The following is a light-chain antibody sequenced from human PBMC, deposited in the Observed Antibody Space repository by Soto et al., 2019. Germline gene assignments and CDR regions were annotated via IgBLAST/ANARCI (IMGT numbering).Light chain of an antibody. CDR2: GAS. CDR3: QQYNNWPMYT. V-gene: IGKV3-15*01. J-gene: IGKJ2*01. CDR1: QSVSSN. Sequence: EIVMTQSPATLSVSPGERATLSCRASQSVSSNLAWYQQKPGQAPRLLIYGASTRATGIPARFSGRGSGTEFTLTISSLQSEYFAVYYCQQYNNWPMYTFGQGTKLEIK.